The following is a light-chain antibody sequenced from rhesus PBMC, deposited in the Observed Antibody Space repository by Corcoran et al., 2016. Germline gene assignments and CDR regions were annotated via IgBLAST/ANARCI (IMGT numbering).Light chain of an antibody. J-gene: IGKJ2*01. CDR1: QSINSW. Sequence: DIQMTQSPSSLSASVGDKATITCQASQSINSWLAWYQQKPGNAPKPLIYKASNLESGVPSRVCGSGSGTDFTLTVSSLQPEDFATYYCQQYNSAPYTFGQGAKVEIK. V-gene: IGKV1-16*01. CDR2: KAS. CDR3: QQYNSAPYT.